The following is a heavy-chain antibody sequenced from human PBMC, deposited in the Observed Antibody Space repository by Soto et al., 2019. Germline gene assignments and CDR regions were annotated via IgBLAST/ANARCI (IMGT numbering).Heavy chain of an antibody. Sequence: GGSLRLSCAASGFTFSSYAMHWVRQAPGKGLEWVAVISYDGSNKYYADSVKGRFTISRDNSKNTLYLQMNSLRAEDTAVYYCAREIRVFGVVPINWFDPWGQGTLVTVSS. CDR1: GFTFSSYA. V-gene: IGHV3-30-3*01. J-gene: IGHJ5*02. CDR2: ISYDGSNK. D-gene: IGHD3-3*01. CDR3: AREIRVFGVVPINWFDP.